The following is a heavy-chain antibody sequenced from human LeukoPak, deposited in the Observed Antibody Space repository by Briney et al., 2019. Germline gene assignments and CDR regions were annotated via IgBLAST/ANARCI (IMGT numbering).Heavy chain of an antibody. D-gene: IGHD2-2*01. J-gene: IGHJ5*02. Sequence: SVKVSCKASGGTFFSYAISWVRQAPGQGLELMGGIIPIFGTANYAQKFQGRVTITADESTSTAYMELSSLRSEDTAVYYCARVSIVVVPAAQYNWFDPWGQGTLVTVSS. V-gene: IGHV1-69*13. CDR1: GGTFFSYA. CDR2: IIPIFGTA. CDR3: ARVSIVVVPAAQYNWFDP.